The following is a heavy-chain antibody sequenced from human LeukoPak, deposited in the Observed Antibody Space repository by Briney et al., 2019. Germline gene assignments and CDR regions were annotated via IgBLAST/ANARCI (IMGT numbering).Heavy chain of an antibody. CDR1: GGSFSGYY. V-gene: IGHV4-34*01. CDR3: ARQIPATANHYFDY. CDR2: INHSGST. D-gene: IGHD2-15*01. Sequence: PSETLSPTCAVYGGSFSGYYWSWIRQPPGKGLEWIGEINHSGSTNYNPSLKSRVTISVDTSKNQFSLKLSSVTAADTAVYYCARQIPATANHYFDYWGQGTLVTVSS. J-gene: IGHJ4*02.